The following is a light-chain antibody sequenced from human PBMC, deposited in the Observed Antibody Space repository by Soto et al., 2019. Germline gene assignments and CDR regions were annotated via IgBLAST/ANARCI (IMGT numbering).Light chain of an antibody. CDR2: DAS. J-gene: IGKJ2*01. Sequence: DIQMTQSPSTLSASVGDRVTITCRASQSIGNWLAWYQQTPGKAPKLLIYDASSLESGVPSRFRGSGSGTDFTLTITSLQPEDFATYYCQQSYRAPYTFGQGTKLEIK. CDR3: QQSYRAPYT. V-gene: IGKV1-5*01. CDR1: QSIGNW.